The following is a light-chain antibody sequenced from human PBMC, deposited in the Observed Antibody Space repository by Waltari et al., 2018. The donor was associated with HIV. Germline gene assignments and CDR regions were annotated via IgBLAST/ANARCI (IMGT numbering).Light chain of an antibody. CDR1: GGSIGTFY. CDR2: END. V-gene: IGLV6-57*01. CDR3: QSYDDTTYV. Sequence: NFMLTQPNSVSGSPGKTLVISCTRNGGSIGTFYVQWYRQRPGSSPTTLIFENDRRPSGVPERFSGSIDSSSNSASLFISGLKTEDEADYYCQSYDDTTYVFGTGTKVTVL. J-gene: IGLJ1*01.